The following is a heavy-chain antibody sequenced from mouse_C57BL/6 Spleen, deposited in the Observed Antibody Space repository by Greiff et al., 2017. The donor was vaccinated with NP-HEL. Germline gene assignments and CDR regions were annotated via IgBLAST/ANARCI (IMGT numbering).Heavy chain of an antibody. CDR2: IHPNSGST. V-gene: IGHV1-64*01. CDR3: APYHYDYDPFYAMDY. D-gene: IGHD2-4*01. J-gene: IGHJ4*01. CDR1: GYTFTSYW. Sequence: QVQLQQPGAELVKPGASVKLSCKASGYTFTSYWMHWVKQRPGQGLEWIGMIHPNSGSTNYNEKFKSKATLTVDKSSSTAYMQLSSLTSEYSAVYYCAPYHYDYDPFYAMDYWGQGTSVTVSS.